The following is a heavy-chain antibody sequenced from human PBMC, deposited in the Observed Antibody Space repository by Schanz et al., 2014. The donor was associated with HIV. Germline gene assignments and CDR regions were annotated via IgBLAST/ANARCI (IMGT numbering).Heavy chain of an antibody. CDR2: IWYDGSNK. D-gene: IGHD6-13*01. V-gene: IGHV3-33*08. Sequence: VQLEESGGGLVEPGGSLRLSCEGTGFVFSLAWMSWVRQAPGKGLEWVAVIWYDGSNKYYADSVKGRFTVSRDNSKNMLYLQMNSLRAEDTAVYYCAREYYSRNWNWFDPWGQGTLVTVSS. CDR3: AREYYSRNWNWFDP. CDR1: GFVFSLAW. J-gene: IGHJ5*02.